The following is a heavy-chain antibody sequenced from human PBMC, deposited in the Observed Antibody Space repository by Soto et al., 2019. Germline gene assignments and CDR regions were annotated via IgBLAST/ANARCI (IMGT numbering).Heavy chain of an antibody. J-gene: IGHJ6*02. D-gene: IGHD2-2*01. Sequence: ASVKVSCKASGGTFSSYAISWVRQAPGQGLEWMGGIIPIFGTANYAQKFQGRVTITADESTSTAYMELSSLRPEDTAVYYCARDTTGIVVVPAAPLAPDYYYGMDVWGQGTTVTVSS. CDR2: IIPIFGTA. CDR3: ARDTTGIVVVPAAPLAPDYYYGMDV. V-gene: IGHV1-69*13. CDR1: GGTFSSYA.